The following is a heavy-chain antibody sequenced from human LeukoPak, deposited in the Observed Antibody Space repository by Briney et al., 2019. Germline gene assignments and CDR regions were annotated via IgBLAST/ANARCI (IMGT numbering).Heavy chain of an antibody. CDR2: IIPVFGTA. CDR3: ARDRISTDIVVVPAAILRTIHFDY. D-gene: IGHD2-2*01. Sequence: ASVKVSCKASGGTFSSYAISWVRQAPGQGLEWMGGIIPVFGTANYAQKFQGRVTITADESTSTAYMELSSLRSEDTAVYYCARDRISTDIVVVPAAILRTIHFDYWGQGTLVTVSS. CDR1: GGTFSSYA. V-gene: IGHV1-69*13. J-gene: IGHJ4*02.